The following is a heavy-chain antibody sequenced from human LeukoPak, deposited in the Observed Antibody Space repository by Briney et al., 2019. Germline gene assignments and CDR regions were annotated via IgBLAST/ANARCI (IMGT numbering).Heavy chain of an antibody. V-gene: IGHV4-59*08. CDR2: IYYSGST. D-gene: IGHD4-17*01. Sequence: PSETLSLTCTVSGGSISSYYWSWIRQPPGKGLEWIGYIYYSGSTNYNPSLKSRVTISVDTSKNQFSLTLSSVTAADTAVYYCARHHDYGDYRYFDSSGPGTLVTVSS. CDR3: ARHHDYGDYRYFDS. CDR1: GGSISSYY. J-gene: IGHJ4*02.